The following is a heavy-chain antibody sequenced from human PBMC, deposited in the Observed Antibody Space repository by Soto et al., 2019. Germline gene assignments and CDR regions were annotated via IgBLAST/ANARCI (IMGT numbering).Heavy chain of an antibody. CDR1: GFAFSSYW. Sequence: EVHLVESGGGSVQPGGSRRLSCAGSGFAFSSYWIHWVRQVPGKGLVWVSRINSDGSTTSYADSVRGRVTISRDNAKDTLYLQMNSLRAEDTALYYCARVGQGRYYFDYWGQGTLVTVFS. J-gene: IGHJ4*02. CDR2: INSDGSTT. V-gene: IGHV3-74*01. CDR3: ARVGQGRYYFDY.